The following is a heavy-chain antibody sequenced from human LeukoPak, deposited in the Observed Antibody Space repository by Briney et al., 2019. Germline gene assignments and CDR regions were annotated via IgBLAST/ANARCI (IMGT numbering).Heavy chain of an antibody. V-gene: IGHV4-30-4*01. CDR1: GGSISSGDYY. Sequence: SETLSLTCTVSGGSISSGDYYWSWIRQPPGKGLEWIGYIYYSGSTYYNPSLKSRVTISVDTSKNQFSLKLSSVTAADTAVYYCAREEGFDSGAMNAFDIWGQGTMVTVSS. CDR2: IYYSGST. D-gene: IGHD1-26*01. CDR3: AREEGFDSGAMNAFDI. J-gene: IGHJ3*02.